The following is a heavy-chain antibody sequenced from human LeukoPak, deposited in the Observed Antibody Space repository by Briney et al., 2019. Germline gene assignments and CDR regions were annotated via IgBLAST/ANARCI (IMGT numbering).Heavy chain of an antibody. D-gene: IGHD3-3*01. Sequence: GGSLRLSCAASGFTFSSYWMSWVRQAPGKGLEWVANIKQDVSEKYYVDSVKGRFTISRDNAKNSLYLQMNSLRAEDTAVCYCARDWGGSYDFWSGYTTPVNWFDPWGQGTLVTVSS. J-gene: IGHJ5*02. CDR1: GFTFSSYW. V-gene: IGHV3-7*01. CDR2: IKQDVSEK. CDR3: ARDWGGSYDFWSGYTTPVNWFDP.